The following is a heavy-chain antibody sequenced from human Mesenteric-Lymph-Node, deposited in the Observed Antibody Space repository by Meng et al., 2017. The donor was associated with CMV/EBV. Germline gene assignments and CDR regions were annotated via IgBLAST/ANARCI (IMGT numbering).Heavy chain of an antibody. CDR3: ARDYPANDFPIFGVVGGMDV. Sequence: GESLKISCAASGFTFSNYNMNWVRQAPGKGLEWISYIGSSSRTKYYADSVKGRITISRDNVKKSLYLQMNSLRADDTAVYYCARDYPANDFPIFGVVGGMDVWGQGTTVTVSS. V-gene: IGHV3-48*04. CDR1: GFTFSNYN. J-gene: IGHJ6*02. D-gene: IGHD3-3*01. CDR2: IGSSSRTK.